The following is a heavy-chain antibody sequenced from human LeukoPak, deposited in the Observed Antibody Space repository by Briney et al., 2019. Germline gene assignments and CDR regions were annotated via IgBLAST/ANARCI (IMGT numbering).Heavy chain of an antibody. D-gene: IGHD6-25*01. V-gene: IGHV3-7*01. CDR3: ARGGAARGRFVN. Sequence: GGSLRLSCVASGFPFNVQTMSWVRQAPGKGLDWVASMREDGSEINYVDSVKGRFTISRDNPKNSLYLQMNSLRAEDTAVYYCARGGAARGRFVNWGQGTLVTVSS. CDR2: MREDGSEI. J-gene: IGHJ4*02. CDR1: GFPFNVQT.